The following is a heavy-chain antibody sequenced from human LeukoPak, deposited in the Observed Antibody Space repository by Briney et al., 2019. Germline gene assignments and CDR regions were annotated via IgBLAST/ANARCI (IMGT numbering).Heavy chain of an antibody. CDR3: ARHGHNTAIEHFDY. Sequence: SETLSLTCTVSGGSISSSSYYWGWIRQPPGKGLEWIGSIYYSGSTYYNPSLKSRVTISVDTSKNQFSLKLSSVTAADTAVYYCARHGHNTAIEHFDYWGQGTLVTVSS. CDR2: IYYSGST. V-gene: IGHV4-39*01. CDR1: GGSISSSSYY. J-gene: IGHJ4*02. D-gene: IGHD5-18*01.